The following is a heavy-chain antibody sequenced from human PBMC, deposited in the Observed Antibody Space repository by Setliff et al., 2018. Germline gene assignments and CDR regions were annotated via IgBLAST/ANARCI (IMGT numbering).Heavy chain of an antibody. CDR3: ARHNRVWSGESAFDI. J-gene: IGHJ3*02. CDR1: GFTFSSYA. Sequence: HPGGSLRLSCAASGFTFSSYAMYWVRQAPGKGLEWVAVISYDGSNKYYADSVKGRFPISRDNSKNTLYLQMNSLRAEDTAVYYCARHNRVWSGESAFDIWGQGTMVTVSS. D-gene: IGHD3-3*01. V-gene: IGHV3-30*04. CDR2: ISYDGSNK.